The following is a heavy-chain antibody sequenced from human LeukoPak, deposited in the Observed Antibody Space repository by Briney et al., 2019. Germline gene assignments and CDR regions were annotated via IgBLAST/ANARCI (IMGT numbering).Heavy chain of an antibody. Sequence: SVKVSCKASGGTFSSYAISWVRQTPGQGLEWMGGIIPIFGTANYAQKFQGRVTITTDESTSTAYMELSSLRSEDTAVYYCARAHIAPKTAVAFDIWGQGTMVTVSS. D-gene: IGHD6-13*01. CDR3: ARAHIAPKTAVAFDI. V-gene: IGHV1-69*05. J-gene: IGHJ3*02. CDR1: GGTFSSYA. CDR2: IIPIFGTA.